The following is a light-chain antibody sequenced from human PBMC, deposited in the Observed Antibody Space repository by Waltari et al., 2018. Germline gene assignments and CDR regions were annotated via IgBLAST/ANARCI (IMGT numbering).Light chain of an antibody. CDR2: GAS. CDR3: QQYGTSPLT. J-gene: IGKJ4*01. Sequence: IVLTQSPGTLSLSPGERATLSCRASQSVSSSDLAWYQQKPGQAPRLLIYGASSRATGIPDRFSGSGSGTDFTLIISRLEPEGSAVFYCQQYGTSPLTFGGGTKVEIK. CDR1: QSVSSSD. V-gene: IGKV3-20*01.